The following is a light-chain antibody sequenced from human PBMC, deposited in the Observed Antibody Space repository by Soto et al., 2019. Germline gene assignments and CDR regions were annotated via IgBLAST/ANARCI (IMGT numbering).Light chain of an antibody. CDR1: SSDIGSYNR. J-gene: IGLJ1*01. Sequence: QSVLTQPPSVSGSPGQSVTISCTGTSSDIGSYNRVSWYQQPPGTAPKLMIYEVSNRPSGVLDRFSGSKSGNTASLTISGLQPEDEADYYCNSYTSGNTYVFGTGTQLTVL. CDR2: EVS. V-gene: IGLV2-18*02. CDR3: NSYTSGNTYV.